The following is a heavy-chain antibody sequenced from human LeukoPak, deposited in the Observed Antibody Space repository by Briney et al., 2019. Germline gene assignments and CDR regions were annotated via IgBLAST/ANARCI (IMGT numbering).Heavy chain of an antibody. D-gene: IGHD6-6*01. CDR1: GFTFSSYS. V-gene: IGHV3-23*01. CDR2: VTNGGGNT. Sequence: PGGSLRLSCAASGFTFSSYSMNWVRQAPGKGLEWVSVVTNGGGNTYYTDSVKGRFTISRDNSKNTLYLQMNSLTAEDTAVYYCATYARRLDYWGQGTLVTVSS. CDR3: ATYARRLDY. J-gene: IGHJ4*02.